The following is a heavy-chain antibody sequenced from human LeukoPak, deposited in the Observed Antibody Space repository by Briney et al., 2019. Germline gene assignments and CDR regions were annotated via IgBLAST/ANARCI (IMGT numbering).Heavy chain of an antibody. CDR2: ISAYNGNT. V-gene: IGHV1-18*01. J-gene: IGHJ4*02. Sequence: ASVKVACKASGYTFTSYAITWVRQAPGQGLEWMGWISAYNGNTNYAQNLQGRVTMTTDTSTSTAYMELRSLRSDDTAMYYCARMEMATAIFDYWGQGTLVTVSS. CDR3: ARMEMATAIFDY. CDR1: GYTFTSYA. D-gene: IGHD5-24*01.